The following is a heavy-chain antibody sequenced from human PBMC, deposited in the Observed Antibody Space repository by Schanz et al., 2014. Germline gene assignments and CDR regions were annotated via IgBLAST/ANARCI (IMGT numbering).Heavy chain of an antibody. CDR3: ARRGYSSSWYDRHIAHFDY. D-gene: IGHD6-13*01. CDR2: ISAYNGNT. J-gene: IGHJ4*02. CDR1: GYTFTSYG. Sequence: QVQLVQSGAEVKKPGASVKVSCKASGYTFTSYGINWVRQAPGQGLEWMGWISAYNGNTNYAQKLQGRVTMTTDTSTSTAYMELRSLRSDDTPVYYCARRGYSSSWYDRHIAHFDYWGQGTLVTVSS. V-gene: IGHV1-18*01.